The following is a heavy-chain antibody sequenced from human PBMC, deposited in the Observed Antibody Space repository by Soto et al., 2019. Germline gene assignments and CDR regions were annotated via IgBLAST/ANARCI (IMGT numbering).Heavy chain of an antibody. D-gene: IGHD2-21*02. Sequence: QVQLQESGPGLVKPSETLSLTCTVSGDSVSSGSYYWSWIRQPPGKGLEWIGHIYYSGSTNYNPSLTSRVTISVDTSKNPFSLKLSSVTAADTAVYYCARNFCGGDCSDDYYYYAMDVWGQGTTVTVSS. V-gene: IGHV4-61*01. J-gene: IGHJ6*02. CDR1: GDSVSSGSYY. CDR2: IYYSGST. CDR3: ARNFCGGDCSDDYYYYAMDV.